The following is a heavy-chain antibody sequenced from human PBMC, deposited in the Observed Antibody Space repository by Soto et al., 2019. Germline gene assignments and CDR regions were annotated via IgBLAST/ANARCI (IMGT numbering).Heavy chain of an antibody. CDR3: AKCGYDSSGRLLRYSQH. D-gene: IGHD3-22*01. CDR1: GFTFDIQD. V-gene: IGHV3-23*01. J-gene: IGHJ1*01. CDR2: ISGSGGGT. Sequence: GSLRLSCTASGFTFDIQDMRWVPQAPGKGLEWVSAISGSGGGTYYADSVEGRFTISRDNSNNTLYLQMSSLRAEDTAVYYCAKCGYDSSGRLLRYSQHWGQGT.